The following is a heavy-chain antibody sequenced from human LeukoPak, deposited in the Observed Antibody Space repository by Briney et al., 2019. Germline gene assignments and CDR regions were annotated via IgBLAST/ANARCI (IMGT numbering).Heavy chain of an antibody. D-gene: IGHD5-18*01. CDR3: ARRHIYGYYFDY. CDR2: IYYSGST. V-gene: IGHV4-59*08. CDR1: VGSISSYY. J-gene: IGHJ4*02. Sequence: PSETLSLTCTVSVGSISSYYWSWIRQPPGKGLEWIGYIYYSGSTNYNPSLKSRLTISVDTSKNQFSLKLSSVNAADTAVYYCARRHIYGYYFDYWGQGTLVTVSS.